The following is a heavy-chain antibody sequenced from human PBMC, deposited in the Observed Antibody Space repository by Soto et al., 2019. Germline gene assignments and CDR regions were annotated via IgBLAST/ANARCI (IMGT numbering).Heavy chain of an antibody. J-gene: IGHJ4*02. CDR3: FRGLWFGELFYAYFDY. CDR1: AFTFGDYA. V-gene: IGHV3-49*03. D-gene: IGHD3-10*01. Sequence: GGSQRLSCTTSAFTFGDYAMSWFRQAPGKGLERVGFIRSKGYGGTIEYAASVTGKFTISRDESKGNADLHMISLKIEDTALFYCFRGLWFGELFYAYFDYWGMGTLVTVSS. CDR2: IRSKGYGGTI.